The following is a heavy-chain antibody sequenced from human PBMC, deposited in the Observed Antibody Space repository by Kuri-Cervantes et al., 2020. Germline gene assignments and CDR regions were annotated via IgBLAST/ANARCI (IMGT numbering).Heavy chain of an antibody. Sequence: SETLSLTCTVSGGSISSYYWSWIRQPPGKGLEWIGYIYYSGSTNYNPSLKSRVTISVDTSKNQFSLKLSSVTAADTAVYYCARGRHAHYDYVWGSYRFWGQGTLVTVSS. V-gene: IGHV4-59*12. J-gene: IGHJ4*02. D-gene: IGHD3-16*02. CDR3: ARGRHAHYDYVWGSYRF. CDR1: GGSISSYY. CDR2: IYYSGST.